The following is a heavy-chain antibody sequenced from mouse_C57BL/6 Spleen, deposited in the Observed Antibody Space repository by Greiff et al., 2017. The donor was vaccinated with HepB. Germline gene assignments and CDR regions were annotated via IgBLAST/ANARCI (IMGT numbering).Heavy chain of an antibody. CDR3: ARGANYDRAMDY. D-gene: IGHD2-4*01. Sequence: VQLQQPGAELVKPGASVKLSCKASGYTFTSYWMHWVKQRPGQGLEWIGMIYPNSGSTNYNEKFKSKATLTVDKSSSTAYMQLSSLTSEDSAVYCCARGANYDRAMDYWGQGTSVTVSS. CDR1: GYTFTSYW. CDR2: IYPNSGST. J-gene: IGHJ4*01. V-gene: IGHV1-64*01.